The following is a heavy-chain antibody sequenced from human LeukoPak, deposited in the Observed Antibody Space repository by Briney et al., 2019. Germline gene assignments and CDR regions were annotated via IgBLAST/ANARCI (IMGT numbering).Heavy chain of an antibody. CDR1: GCSVSSYH. CDR2: LYYSGST. Sequence: SETLSFTCTGSGCSVSSYHWSWIRQPPGKGLEWIGYLYYSGSTNYNPSLKSRVAISVDTYKNQFSLKLSSVTAADTAVYYCARGGSNYDFWSDHHLSLDYWGQGTLVTVSS. J-gene: IGHJ4*02. D-gene: IGHD3-3*01. V-gene: IGHV4-59*02. CDR3: ARGGSNYDFWSDHHLSLDY.